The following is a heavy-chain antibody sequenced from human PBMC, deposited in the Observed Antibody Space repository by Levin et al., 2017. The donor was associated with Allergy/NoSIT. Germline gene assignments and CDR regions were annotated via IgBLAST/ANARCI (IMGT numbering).Heavy chain of an antibody. CDR3: ARDRVIVGTTNYFYGMDV. V-gene: IGHV4-59*01. CDR2: IYYIGST. D-gene: IGHD1-26*01. CDR1: GGSISSYY. J-gene: IGHJ6*02. Sequence: PSEILSLTCTVSGGSISSYYWSWIRQPPGKGLEWIGYIYYIGSTNYNPSLKSRVTISVDTSKNQFSLRLTSVTAADTAVYYCARDRVIVGTTNYFYGMDVWGQGTTVTVSS.